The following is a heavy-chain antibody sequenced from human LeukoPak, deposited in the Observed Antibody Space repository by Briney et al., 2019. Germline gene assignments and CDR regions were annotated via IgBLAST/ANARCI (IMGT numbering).Heavy chain of an antibody. V-gene: IGHV1-18*01. CDR3: ARELRLGNYYYGMDV. J-gene: IGHJ6*02. CDR1: GYTFTSYG. CDR2: ISAYNGNT. Sequence: ASVKVSCKASGYTFTSYGISWVRQAPGQGLEWMGWISAYNGNTNYAQKLQGRVTMTTDTSTSTAYMELRSLRSDDTAVYYCARELRLGNYYYGMDVWGQGTMVTVSS. D-gene: IGHD7-27*01.